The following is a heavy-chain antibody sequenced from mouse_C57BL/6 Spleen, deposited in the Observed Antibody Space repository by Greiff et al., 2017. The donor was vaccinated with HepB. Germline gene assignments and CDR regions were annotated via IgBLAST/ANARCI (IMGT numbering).Heavy chain of an antibody. V-gene: IGHV1-55*01. D-gene: IGHD2-4*01. CDR1: GYTFTSYW. J-gene: IGHJ3*01. CDR2: IYPGSGST. CDR3: ARDDYDLAWFAY. Sequence: QVQLQQPGAELVKPGASVKMSCKASGYTFTSYWITWVKQRPGQGLEWIGDIYPGSGSTNYNEKLKSKATLTVDTSSSTAYMQLSSLTSEDSAVYYCARDDYDLAWFAYWGQGTLVTVSA.